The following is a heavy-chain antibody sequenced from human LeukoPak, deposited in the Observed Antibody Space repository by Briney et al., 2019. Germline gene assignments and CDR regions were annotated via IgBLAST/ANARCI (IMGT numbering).Heavy chain of an antibody. CDR1: GFTFSSYG. CDR2: IWYDGSNK. V-gene: IGHV3-33*01. D-gene: IGHD5-18*01. J-gene: IGHJ6*03. Sequence: SGGSLRLSCAASGFTFSSYGMHWVRQAPGKGPEWVAVIWYDGSNKYYADSVKGRFTISRDNSKNTLYLQMNSLRAEDTAVYYCARDKGSYGYYYYMDVWGKGTTVTVSS. CDR3: ARDKGSYGYYYYMDV.